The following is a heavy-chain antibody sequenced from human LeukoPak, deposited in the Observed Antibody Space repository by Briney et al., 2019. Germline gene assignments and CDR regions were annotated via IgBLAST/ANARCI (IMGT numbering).Heavy chain of an antibody. J-gene: IGHJ6*04. CDR2: IIPIFGTA. Sequence: SVKVSCKASGGTFSSYAISWVRQAPGQGLEWMGGIIPIFGTANYAQKFQGRVTITADESTSTAYMELSSLRSEDTAVYYCARGARCSNTSCYAYYYGMDVWGKGTTVTVSS. CDR1: GGTFSSYA. V-gene: IGHV1-69*01. D-gene: IGHD2-2*01. CDR3: ARGARCSNTSCYAYYYGMDV.